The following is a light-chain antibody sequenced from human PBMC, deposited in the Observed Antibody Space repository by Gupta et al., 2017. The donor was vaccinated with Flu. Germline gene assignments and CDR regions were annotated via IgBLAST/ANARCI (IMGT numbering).Light chain of an antibody. J-gene: IGKJ1*01. CDR3: MQGSRWPWA. Sequence: VVVTQSPLSLPVTLGQPASISCRSSQSLVYSDGNIYLYWFQQRPGQSPRRLIYQVSHRESGVPDRFSGSGSDTDFTLKISRVEAEDFGIYYCMQGSRWPWAFGQGTKVEIK. CDR1: QSLVYSDGNIY. CDR2: QVS. V-gene: IGKV2-30*01.